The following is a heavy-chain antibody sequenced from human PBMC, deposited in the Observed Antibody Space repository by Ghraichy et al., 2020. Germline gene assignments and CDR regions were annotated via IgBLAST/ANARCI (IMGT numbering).Heavy chain of an antibody. CDR2: IRYDGSNK. Sequence: LSLTCAASGFTFSSYGMHWVRQAPGKGLEWVAFIRYDGSNKYYADSVKGRFTISRDNSKNTLYLQMNSLRAEDTAVYYCAKDVRGNYYYYYGMDVWGQGTTVTVSS. CDR1: GFTFSSYG. D-gene: IGHD3-10*02. CDR3: AKDVRGNYYYYYGMDV. V-gene: IGHV3-30*02. J-gene: IGHJ6*01.